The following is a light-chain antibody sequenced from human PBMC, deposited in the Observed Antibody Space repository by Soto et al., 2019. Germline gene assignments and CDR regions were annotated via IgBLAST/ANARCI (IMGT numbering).Light chain of an antibody. V-gene: IGKV3-11*01. Sequence: EIVLTQSPATLSLSPGERATLSCRASQSVSSYLGWFQQKPGQAPRLLIYDASNRATGTPARFGGSGSGTDFTLTISSLEPEDFAVYYCQQRQHWPPITFGQGTRLEI. J-gene: IGKJ5*01. CDR2: DAS. CDR3: QQRQHWPPIT. CDR1: QSVSSY.